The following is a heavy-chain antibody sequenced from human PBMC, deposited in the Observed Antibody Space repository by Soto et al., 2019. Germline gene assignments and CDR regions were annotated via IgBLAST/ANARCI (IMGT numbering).Heavy chain of an antibody. D-gene: IGHD6-13*01. V-gene: IGHV3-33*01. Sequence: GGSLRLSCAASGFTFSTYHMHWVRQAPGKGLEWVAVIWSDGSNKYYADSVKGRFTISRDNSKNTLYLQMNSLRVEDTAVYYCARIGSWALNFDYWGQGTQVTVSS. CDR3: ARIGSWALNFDY. CDR2: IWSDGSNK. CDR1: GFTFSTYH. J-gene: IGHJ4*02.